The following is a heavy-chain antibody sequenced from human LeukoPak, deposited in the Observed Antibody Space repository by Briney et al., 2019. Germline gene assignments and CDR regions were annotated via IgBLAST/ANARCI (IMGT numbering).Heavy chain of an antibody. J-gene: IGHJ4*02. CDR3: ARGGGSRDGYNFDY. CDR2: IYYSGST. CDR1: GGSISSYY. Sequence: SETLCLTCTVSGGSISSYYWSWIRQPPGKGLEWIGYIYYSGSTNYNPSLKSRVTISLDTSKNQFSLKLSSVTAADTAVYYCARGGGSRDGYNFDYWGQGTLVTVSS. D-gene: IGHD5-24*01. V-gene: IGHV4-59*01.